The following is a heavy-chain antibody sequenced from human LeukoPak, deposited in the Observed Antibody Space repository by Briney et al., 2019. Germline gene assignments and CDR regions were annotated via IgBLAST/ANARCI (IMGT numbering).Heavy chain of an antibody. D-gene: IGHD3-22*01. V-gene: IGHV4-59*01. J-gene: IGHJ3*02. CDR3: ARDKKDYYDSSGYYYFAFDI. CDR1: GGSIRSYY. CDR2: IYYSGST. Sequence: SETLSLTCTVSGGSIRSYYWSWIRQPPGKGLEWMGYIYYSGSTNYNPSLKSRVTISVDTSKNQFSLKLSSVNAADTAVYYCARDKKDYYDSSGYYYFAFDIWGQGTMVNVSS.